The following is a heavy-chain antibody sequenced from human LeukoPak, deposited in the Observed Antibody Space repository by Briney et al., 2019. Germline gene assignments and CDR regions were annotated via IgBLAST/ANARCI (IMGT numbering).Heavy chain of an antibody. J-gene: IGHJ4*02. Sequence: SETLSLTCTVSGGSVGTPNYWWGRVRQPPGKGLEWIGSLSYSGETYYSPSLKSRVTISADTSKNQFSLRLTSVTPADTAVYYCAGRGNFGYFDYWGQGTLVTASS. CDR2: LSYSGET. V-gene: IGHV4-39*01. D-gene: IGHD3-10*01. CDR1: GGSVGTPNYW. CDR3: AGRGNFGYFDY.